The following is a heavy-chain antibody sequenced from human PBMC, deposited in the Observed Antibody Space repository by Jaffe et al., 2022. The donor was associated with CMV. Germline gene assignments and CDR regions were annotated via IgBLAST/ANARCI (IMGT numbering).Heavy chain of an antibody. J-gene: IGHJ6*02. CDR3: ARDRIGGAAAGTNYYYGMDV. D-gene: IGHD6-13*01. CDR2: IYSGGST. CDR1: GFTVSSNY. Sequence: EVQLVESGGGLIQPGGSLRLSCAASGFTVSSNYMSWVRQAPGKGLEWVSVIYSGGSTYYADSVKGRFTISRDNSKNTLYLQMNSLRAEDTAVYYCARDRIGGAAAGTNYYYGMDVWGQGTTVTVSS. V-gene: IGHV3-53*01.